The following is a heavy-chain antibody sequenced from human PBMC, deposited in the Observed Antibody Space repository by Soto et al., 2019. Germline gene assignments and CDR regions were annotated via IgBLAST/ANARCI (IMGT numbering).Heavy chain of an antibody. D-gene: IGHD3-22*01. CDR2: INPSGGST. CDR3: ARAHGASYYYDSSGDGLDY. Sequence: ASVKVSCKASGYTFTSYYMHWVRQAPGQGLEWMGIINPSGGSTSYAQKFQGRVTMTRDTSTSTVYMELSSLRSEDTAVYYCARAHGASYYYDSSGDGLDYWGQGTLVTVSS. J-gene: IGHJ4*02. CDR1: GYTFTSYY. V-gene: IGHV1-46*03.